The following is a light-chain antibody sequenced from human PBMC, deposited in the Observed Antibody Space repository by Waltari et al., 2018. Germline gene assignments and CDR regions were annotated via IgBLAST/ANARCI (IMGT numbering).Light chain of an antibody. CDR3: QSYDTSLSSHV. CDR1: SSNFGARSA. Sequence: QSVLTQPPSVSGAPGQRVTIPCTWTSSNFGARSAFHWYQQLPGYAPRLLIYADTNRPSGVPARFSGSRSGSSASLAITGLQAEDEADYYCQSYDTSLSSHVFGSGTKVTVL. CDR2: ADT. V-gene: IGLV1-40*01. J-gene: IGLJ1*01.